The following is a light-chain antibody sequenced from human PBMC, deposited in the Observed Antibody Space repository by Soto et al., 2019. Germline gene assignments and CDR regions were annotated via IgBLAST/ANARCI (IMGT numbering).Light chain of an antibody. V-gene: IGLV2-14*01. CDR3: SSYTSSSTLL. CDR2: DVS. Sequence: QSVLTQPASVSGSPGQSITISCTGTSSDVGGYNYVSWYQQHPVKAPKLMIYDVSNRPSGVSNRFSGSKSGNTASLTISGLQAEDEADYYCSSYTSSSTLLFGTGTKLTVL. J-gene: IGLJ1*01. CDR1: SSDVGGYNY.